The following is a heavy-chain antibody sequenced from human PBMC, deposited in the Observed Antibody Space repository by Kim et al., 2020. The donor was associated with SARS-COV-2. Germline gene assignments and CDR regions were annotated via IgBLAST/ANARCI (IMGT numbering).Heavy chain of an antibody. CDR2: MNSLGHT. V-gene: IGHV3-53*01. CDR3: VGDLRNGVDV. J-gene: IGHJ6*02. Sequence: GGSLRLSCEASGFIVSSDHMNWVRQAPGKGLEWISVMNSLGHTYYADSVKGRFTMFIDSAKNIFYLQMNSLRADDTAIYYCVGDLRNGVDVWGHGTTVTVSS. CDR1: GFIVSSDH.